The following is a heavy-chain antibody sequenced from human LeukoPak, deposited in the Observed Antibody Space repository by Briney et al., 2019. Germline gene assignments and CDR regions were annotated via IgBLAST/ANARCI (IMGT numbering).Heavy chain of an antibody. CDR1: GYSISSGYY. D-gene: IGHD7-27*01. V-gene: IGHV4-38-2*02. CDR2: IYHSGST. J-gene: IGHJ4*02. CDR3: ARGNNWGSHDFDY. Sequence: PSETLSLTCTVSGYSISSGYYWGWIRQPPGKGLEWIGSIYHSGSTYYNPSLKSRVTISVDTSKNQFSLKLSSVTAADTAVYYCARGNNWGSHDFDYWGQGTLVTVSS.